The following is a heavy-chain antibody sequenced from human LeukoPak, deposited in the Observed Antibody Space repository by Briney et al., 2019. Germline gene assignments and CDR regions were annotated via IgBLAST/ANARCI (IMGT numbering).Heavy chain of an antibody. CDR2: LYSDGST. Sequence: GGSLRLSCAASGFTVSSKYMSWVRQAPGKGLEWVSILYSDGSTYYADSVEGRFTISRDNSKNTLYFQMNSLRVEDTAVYYCAKSERLSMIGGWAPTFDSWGQGTLVTVPS. CDR3: AKSERLSMIGGWAPTFDS. CDR1: GFTVSSKY. D-gene: IGHD3-22*01. V-gene: IGHV3-66*01. J-gene: IGHJ4*02.